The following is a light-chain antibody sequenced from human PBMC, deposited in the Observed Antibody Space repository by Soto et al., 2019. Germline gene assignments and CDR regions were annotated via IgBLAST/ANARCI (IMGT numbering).Light chain of an antibody. CDR1: SSDVGGYNY. V-gene: IGLV2-11*01. CDR3: CSYAGSYTHYV. J-gene: IGLJ1*01. CDR2: AVT. Sequence: QSALTQPRSVSGSPGKSVTISCTGTSSDVGGYNYVSWYQQYPGKAPKVMIYAVTKRPSGVPDRISGSKSGNTASLTISGLQSEDEADYYCCSYAGSYTHYVFGTGTKVTVL.